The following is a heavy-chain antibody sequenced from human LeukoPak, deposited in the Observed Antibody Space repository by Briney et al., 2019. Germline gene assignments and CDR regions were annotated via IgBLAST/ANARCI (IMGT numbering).Heavy chain of an antibody. Sequence: HPGGSLRLSCAASGFIFSSYWMHWVRQAPGKGLVWVSRISSDGSSTSYADSVKGRFTISRDNAKNTLYLQMNSLRAEDTAVYYCAKDPNGDYVGAFDSWDQGTRVTVSS. CDR1: GFIFSSYW. D-gene: IGHD4-17*01. J-gene: IGHJ3*02. CDR2: ISSDGSST. V-gene: IGHV3-74*01. CDR3: AKDPNGDYVGAFDS.